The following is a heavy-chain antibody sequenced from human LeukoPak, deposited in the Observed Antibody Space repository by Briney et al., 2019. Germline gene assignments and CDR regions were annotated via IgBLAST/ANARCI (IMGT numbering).Heavy chain of an antibody. Sequence: GGSLRLSCTASGFTFGDYAMSWFRQAPGKGLEWGGFIRSKAYGGTTEYAASVKGRFTISRDDSKSIAYLQMNSLKTEDTAVYYCTRDMGEPGDAFDIWGQGTMVTVSS. V-gene: IGHV3-49*03. CDR3: TRDMGEPGDAFDI. J-gene: IGHJ3*02. CDR1: GFTFGDYA. CDR2: IRSKAYGGTT. D-gene: IGHD3-16*01.